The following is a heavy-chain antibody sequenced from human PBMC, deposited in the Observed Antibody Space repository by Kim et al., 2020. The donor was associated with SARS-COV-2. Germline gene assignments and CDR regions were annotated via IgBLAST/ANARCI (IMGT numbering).Heavy chain of an antibody. CDR1: GYSISSGYY. CDR3: ARDSCSGGSCYEKFYYY. J-gene: IGHJ6*01. CDR2: IYHSGST. Sequence: SETLSLTCTVSGYSISSGYYWGWIRQPPGKGLEWIGSIYHSGSTYYNPSLKSRVTISVDTSKNQFSLKLSSVTAADTAVYYCARDSCSGGSCYEKFYYY. D-gene: IGHD2-15*01. V-gene: IGHV4-38-2*02.